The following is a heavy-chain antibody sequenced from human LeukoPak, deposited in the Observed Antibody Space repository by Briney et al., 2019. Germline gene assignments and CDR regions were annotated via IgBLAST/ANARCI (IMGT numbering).Heavy chain of an antibody. Sequence: ASVKVSCKGSGYTFTSYDINWVRQATGQGLEWMGWMNPNSGSTGYAQKFQGRVTITRNTSISTAYMELSGLRSEDTAVYYCARGRSTGYPYYFEYWGQGTLVTVSS. CDR3: ARGRSTGYPYYFEY. CDR1: GYTFTSYD. V-gene: IGHV1-8*03. J-gene: IGHJ4*02. D-gene: IGHD5-12*01. CDR2: MNPNSGST.